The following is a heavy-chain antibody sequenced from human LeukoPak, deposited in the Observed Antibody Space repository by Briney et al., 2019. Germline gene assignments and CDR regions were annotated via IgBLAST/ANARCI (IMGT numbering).Heavy chain of an antibody. CDR3: ASIASYGSGSFPFDY. Sequence: SETLSLTCTVSGYSISSGYYWGWIRQPPGKGLEWIGSIYHSGSTYYNPSLKSRVTISVDTSKNQFSLKLSSVTAADTAVYYCASIASYGSGSFPFDYWGQEPWSPSPQ. V-gene: IGHV4-38-2*02. D-gene: IGHD3-10*01. CDR1: GYSISSGYY. CDR2: IYHSGST. J-gene: IGHJ4*01.